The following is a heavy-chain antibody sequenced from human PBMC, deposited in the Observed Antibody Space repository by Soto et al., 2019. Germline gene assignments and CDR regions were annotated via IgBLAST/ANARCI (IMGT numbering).Heavy chain of an antibody. CDR2: IIPILGIA. V-gene: IGHV1-69*02. CDR1: GGTFSSYT. Sequence: ASVKVCCKASGGTFSSYTISWVRQAPGQGLEWMGRIIPILGIANYAQKFQGRVTITADKSTSTAYMELSSLRSEDTAVYYCARVLCSGGSCYSSYYYGMDVWG. D-gene: IGHD2-15*01. CDR3: ARVLCSGGSCYSSYYYGMDV. J-gene: IGHJ6*02.